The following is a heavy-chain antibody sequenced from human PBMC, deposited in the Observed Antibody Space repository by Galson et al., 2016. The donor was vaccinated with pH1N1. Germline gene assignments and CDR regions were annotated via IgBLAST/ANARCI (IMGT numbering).Heavy chain of an antibody. J-gene: IGHJ4*02. CDR3: ARHRGGGGGDSYYFDY. CDR2: IYPGDSDT. V-gene: IGHV5-51*03. D-gene: IGHD2-21*02. Sequence: QSGAEVKKPGESLKISCTGSGYDFSNYWIGWVRQMPGKGLEWMGIIYPGDSDTRYGPSFHGQVTISADKSIDTAFLQWNSLKASDTAMYYCARHRGGGGGDSYYFDYWGQGALVTVSS. CDR1: GYDFSNYW.